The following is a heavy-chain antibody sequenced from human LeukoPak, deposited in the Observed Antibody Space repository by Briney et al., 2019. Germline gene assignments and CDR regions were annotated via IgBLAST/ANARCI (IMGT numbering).Heavy chain of an antibody. CDR3: AKDEEGYGDYVLKRIDY. D-gene: IGHD4-17*01. CDR1: GFTFSSYA. Sequence: GSLRLSCAASGFTFSSYAMSWVRQAPGKGLEWVSAISGSGGSTYYADSVKGRFTISRDNSKNTLYLQMNSLRAEDTAVYYCAKDEEGYGDYVLKRIDYWGQGTLVTVSS. J-gene: IGHJ4*02. CDR2: ISGSGGST. V-gene: IGHV3-23*01.